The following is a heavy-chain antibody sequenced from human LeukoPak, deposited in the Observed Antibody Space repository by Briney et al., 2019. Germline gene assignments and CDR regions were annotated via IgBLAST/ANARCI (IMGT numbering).Heavy chain of an antibody. CDR1: GYTLTELS. D-gene: IGHD3-10*01. CDR3: ATGGIMVRGVIPMDYYYYGMDV. V-gene: IGHV1-24*01. Sequence: ASVKVSCKVSGYTLTELSMHWVRQAPGKGLEWMEGFDPEDGETIYAQKFQGRVTMTEDTSTDTAYMELSSLRSEDTAVYYCATGGIMVRGVIPMDYYYYGMDVWGQGTTFTVSS. CDR2: FDPEDGET. J-gene: IGHJ6*02.